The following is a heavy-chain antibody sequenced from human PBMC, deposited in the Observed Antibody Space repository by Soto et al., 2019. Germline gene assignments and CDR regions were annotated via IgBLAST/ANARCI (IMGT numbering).Heavy chain of an antibody. Sequence: GESLKISCKASGYNFTNYWISWVRQMPGKDLEWMGRIDPSDSYTNYSPSFQGHVTISADRSISTAYLQWSSLKASDTAIYYCARAYCSSTKCYTWFDPWRQGTLDTVSS. J-gene: IGHJ5*02. D-gene: IGHD2-2*02. V-gene: IGHV5-10-1*01. CDR2: IDPSDSYT. CDR1: GYNFTNYW. CDR3: ARAYCSSTKCYTWFDP.